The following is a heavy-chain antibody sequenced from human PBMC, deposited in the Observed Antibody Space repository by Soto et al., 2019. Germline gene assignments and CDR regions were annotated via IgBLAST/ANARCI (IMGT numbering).Heavy chain of an antibody. V-gene: IGHV3-66*01. Sequence: EGSLRLSCAASGFGVSNNYMSWVRQAPGKGLEWVSAINSGGSIYYADSAKGRFTISRDNAKSSLYLQMNSLRDEDTAVYYCARVRGPRYSSGWNDYWGQGTLVTVSS. CDR3: ARVRGPRYSSGWNDY. D-gene: IGHD6-19*01. J-gene: IGHJ4*02. CDR2: INSGGSI. CDR1: GFGVSNNY.